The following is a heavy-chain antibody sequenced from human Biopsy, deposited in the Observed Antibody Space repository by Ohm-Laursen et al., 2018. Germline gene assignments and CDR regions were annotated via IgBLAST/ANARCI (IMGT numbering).Heavy chain of an antibody. D-gene: IGHD1-1*01. CDR2: TYYRTQWFF. J-gene: IGHJ5*02. CDR3: ARETPTGIPFNWFDP. Sequence: TQTLTLTCAISGHSISNKDAAWDWIRRSPSRGLEWLGRTYYRTQWFFDYAVFVRSRISIKPDTSKNQFSLELNSVTPEDTAVYFCARETPTGIPFNWFDPWGQGTLVTVSS. CDR1: GHSISNKDAA. V-gene: IGHV6-1*01.